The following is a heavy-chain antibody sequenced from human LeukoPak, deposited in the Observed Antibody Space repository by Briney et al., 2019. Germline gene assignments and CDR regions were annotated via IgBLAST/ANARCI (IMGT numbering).Heavy chain of an antibody. J-gene: IGHJ4*02. CDR2: MNPNSGNT. Sequence: ASVKVSCKASGYTFTSYDINWVRQATGQGLEWMGWMNPNSGNTGYAQKFQDGVTITRNTSISTAYMELSSLRSEDTAVYYCARVSTAATFDYWGQGTLVTVSS. CDR3: ARVSTAATFDY. CDR1: GYTFTSYD. D-gene: IGHD2-15*01. V-gene: IGHV1-8*03.